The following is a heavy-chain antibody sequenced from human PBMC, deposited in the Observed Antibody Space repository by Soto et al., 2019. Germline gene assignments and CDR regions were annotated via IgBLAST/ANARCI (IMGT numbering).Heavy chain of an antibody. J-gene: IGHJ4*02. Sequence: PGGSLRLSCAASGFTFSSYAMHWVRQAPGKGLEWVAVISYDGSEKYYVDSVKGRFTISRDNAENSLYLQMNSLRAEDTAVYYCARDRGYSAFDYWGLGTLVTVSS. CDR2: ISYDGSEK. CDR1: GFTFSSYA. CDR3: ARDRGYSAFDY. V-gene: IGHV3-30*04. D-gene: IGHD5-18*01.